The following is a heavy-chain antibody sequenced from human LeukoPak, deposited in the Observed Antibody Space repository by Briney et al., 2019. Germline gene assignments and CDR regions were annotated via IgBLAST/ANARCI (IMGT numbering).Heavy chain of an antibody. CDR2: IYTSGST. J-gene: IGHJ4*02. CDR1: GGSISSYY. D-gene: IGHD3-3*01. CDR3: ARDYDFWSGYYFDY. V-gene: IGHV4-4*07. Sequence: SETLSLTCTVSGGSISSYYWSWIRQPAGKGLEWIGRIYTSGSTNYNPSLKSRVTISVDTSKNQFSLKLSSVTAADTAVYYCARDYDFWSGYYFDYWGQGTLVTVSS.